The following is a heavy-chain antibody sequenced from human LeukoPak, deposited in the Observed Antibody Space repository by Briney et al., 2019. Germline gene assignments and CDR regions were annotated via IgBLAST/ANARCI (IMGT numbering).Heavy chain of an antibody. J-gene: IGHJ3*02. CDR2: ISGSSYYI. D-gene: IGHD2-2*02. CDR3: ARVAWCSSTSCHRGSAFDI. Sequence: GRSLRLSCAASGFTFSSYAMHWVRQAPGKGLEWVSSISGSSYYIYYADSVKGRFTISRDNAKNSLYLQMNSLRAEDTAVYYCARVAWCSSTSCHRGSAFDIWGQGTMVTVSS. V-gene: IGHV3-21*01. CDR1: GFTFSSYA.